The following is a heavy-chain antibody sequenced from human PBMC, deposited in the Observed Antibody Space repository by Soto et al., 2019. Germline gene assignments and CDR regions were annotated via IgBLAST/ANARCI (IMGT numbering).Heavy chain of an antibody. J-gene: IGHJ4*02. CDR2: ISGSGGST. V-gene: IGHV3-23*01. D-gene: IGHD3-22*01. CDR1: GFTFSSYA. Sequence: GGSLRLSCAASGFTFSSYAMSWVRQAPGKGLEWVSAISGSGGSTYYADSVKGRFTISSDNSKNTLYLQMNSLRAEDTAVYYCAKGGSMIVVVIAHFDYWGQGTLVTVSS. CDR3: AKGGSMIVVVIAHFDY.